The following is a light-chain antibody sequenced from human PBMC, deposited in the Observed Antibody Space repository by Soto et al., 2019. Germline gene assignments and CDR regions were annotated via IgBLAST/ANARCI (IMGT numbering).Light chain of an antibody. CDR1: NSNLGAGYD. V-gene: IGLV1-40*01. CDR3: QSYDVSLSGSRV. J-gene: IGLJ3*02. Sequence: QAVVTQPPSVSGAPGQRVIISCTGSNSNLGAGYDAHWYQHLPGTAPKLLISGSTYRPSGVPDRFSGSKSGTSASLAITGLQPEDEADYYCQSYDVSLSGSRVFGGGTKVTVL. CDR2: GST.